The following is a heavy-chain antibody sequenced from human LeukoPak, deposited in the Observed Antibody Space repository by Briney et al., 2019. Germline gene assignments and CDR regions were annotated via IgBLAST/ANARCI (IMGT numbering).Heavy chain of an antibody. V-gene: IGHV3-23*01. D-gene: IGHD1-1*01. CDR1: GFTFSNYE. CDR2: ISGTAAAT. Sequence: GGSLRLSCAASGFTFSNYEMNWVRQAPGKGLEWVSGISGTAAATFYGDSVKGRFTISRDNSKKTVYLQMNSLRAEDTAVYYCARGWIQLEYYHYYYMDVWGKGTTVTVSS. J-gene: IGHJ6*03. CDR3: ARGWIQLEYYHYYYMDV.